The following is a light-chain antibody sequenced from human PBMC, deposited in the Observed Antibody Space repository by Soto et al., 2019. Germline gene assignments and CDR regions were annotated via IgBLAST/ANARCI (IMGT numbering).Light chain of an antibody. CDR1: QSVSSSY. CDR3: QQYGSSTET. J-gene: IGKJ1*01. Sequence: EIVLTQSPGTLSLSPGERATLSCRASQSVSSSYLAWYQQKPGQAPRLLLYGASSRATGIPDRFSGSGSGTDFTLTISRLEPEDFAVYYCQQYGSSTETFGQGTKLEIK. V-gene: IGKV3-20*01. CDR2: GAS.